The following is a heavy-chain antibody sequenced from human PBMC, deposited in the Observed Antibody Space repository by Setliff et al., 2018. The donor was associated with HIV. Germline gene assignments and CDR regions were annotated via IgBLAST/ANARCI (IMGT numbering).Heavy chain of an antibody. CDR3: ARGIAAVGVGGFDY. Sequence: ASVKVSCKTSGYMFIAYGMSWVRRAPGQGLEWMGWIGPYSGRTEYAQEFQGRVSLTIDTSASTAYMELRSLRSEDAAVYYCARGIAAVGVGGFDYWSQGTLVTVSS. CDR2: IGPYSGRT. V-gene: IGHV1-18*01. J-gene: IGHJ4*02. CDR1: GYMFIAYG. D-gene: IGHD6-13*01.